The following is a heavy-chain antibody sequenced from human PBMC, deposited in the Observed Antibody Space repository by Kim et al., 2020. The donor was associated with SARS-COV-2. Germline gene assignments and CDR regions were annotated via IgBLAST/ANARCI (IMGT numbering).Heavy chain of an antibody. J-gene: IGHJ6*02. CDR3: ARDYGTGKFVGMDV. Sequence: ASVKVSCKASGYTFTGYYMHWVRQAPGQGLEWMGWINPNSGGTNYAQKFQGWVTMTRDTSISTAYMELSRLRSDVTAVYYCARDYGTGKFVGMDVWGQGTTVTVSS. CDR1: GYTFTGYY. D-gene: IGHD3-10*01. CDR2: INPNSGGT. V-gene: IGHV1-2*04.